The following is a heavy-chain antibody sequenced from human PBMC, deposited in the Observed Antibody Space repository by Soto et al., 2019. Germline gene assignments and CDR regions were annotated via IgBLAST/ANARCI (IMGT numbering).Heavy chain of an antibody. CDR1: GFAFSNAW. J-gene: IGHJ3*02. CDR2: IKSKTDGGTT. Sequence: EVQLVESGGGLVKAGGSLRLSCAASGFAFSNAWMSWVRQAPGKGLEWVGRIKSKTDGGTTDYAAPVKGRFTISRDDSKNTLYLQMNSLKTEDTAVYYCTTDPNICDYGDYVDSQDNAFDIWGQGTMVTVSS. CDR3: TTDPNICDYGDYVDSQDNAFDI. D-gene: IGHD4-17*01. V-gene: IGHV3-15*01.